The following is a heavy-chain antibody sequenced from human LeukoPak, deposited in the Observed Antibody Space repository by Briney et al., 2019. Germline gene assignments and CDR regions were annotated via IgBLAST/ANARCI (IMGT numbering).Heavy chain of an antibody. J-gene: IGHJ4*02. CDR2: IYYSGST. V-gene: IGHV4-59*12. CDR1: GGSISSYY. D-gene: IGHD3-22*01. Sequence: SETLSLTCTVSGGSISSYYWSWIRQPPGKGLEWIGYIYYSGSTNYNPSLKSRVTISVDMSKNQFSLKLRSVTAADTAVYYCARDQGTIILGYFDYWGQGTLVTVSS. CDR3: ARDQGTIILGYFDY.